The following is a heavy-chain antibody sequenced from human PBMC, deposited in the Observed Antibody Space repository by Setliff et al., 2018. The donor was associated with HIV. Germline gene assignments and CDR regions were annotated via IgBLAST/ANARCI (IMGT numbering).Heavy chain of an antibody. Sequence: ASVKVSCKASGYTLTDFDIYWMRQASGQGLEWLGWISAYNGNTNYAQKLQGRVTMTTDTSTSTAYMELRSLRSDDTAVYYCARDGPSNIRWFGPWGQGTLVTVSS. CDR3: ARDGPSNIRWFGP. V-gene: IGHV1-18*01. D-gene: IGHD2-8*01. CDR1: GYTLTDFD. J-gene: IGHJ5*02. CDR2: ISAYNGNT.